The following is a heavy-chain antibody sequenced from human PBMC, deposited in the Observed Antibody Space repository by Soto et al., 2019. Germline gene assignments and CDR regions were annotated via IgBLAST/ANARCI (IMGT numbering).Heavy chain of an antibody. J-gene: IGHJ6*02. CDR3: ARDRYYDILTGQNYYYGMDV. Sequence: QVQLVQSGAEVKKPGASVKVSCKASGYTFTSYGISWVRQAPGQGLEWMGWISAYNGNTNYAQKLQGRVTMTTDTSKSTAYMELMRLRSDDSAVYYFARDRYYDILTGQNYYYGMDVWGQGTTVTVSS. D-gene: IGHD3-9*01. CDR1: GYTFTSYG. V-gene: IGHV1-18*01. CDR2: ISAYNGNT.